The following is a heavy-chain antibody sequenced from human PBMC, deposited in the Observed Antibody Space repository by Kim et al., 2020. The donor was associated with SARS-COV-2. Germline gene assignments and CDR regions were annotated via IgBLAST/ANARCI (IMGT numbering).Heavy chain of an antibody. Sequence: GGSLRLSCAVSGFTFSSYEMNWVRQAPGKGLEWVSFIGSSGSTIYYADSVKGRFTISRDNAKNSVFLQLNSLRAEDTALYYCARARAHGGNFFYWGQGTLVTVSS. D-gene: IGHD2-15*01. V-gene: IGHV3-48*03. CDR1: GFTFSSYE. CDR3: ARARAHGGNFFY. J-gene: IGHJ4*02. CDR2: IGSSGSTI.